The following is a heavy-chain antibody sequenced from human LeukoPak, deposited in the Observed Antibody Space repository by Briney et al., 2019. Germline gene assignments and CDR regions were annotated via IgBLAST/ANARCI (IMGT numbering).Heavy chain of an antibody. CDR2: ISGSGGST. J-gene: IGHJ4*02. D-gene: IGHD6-13*01. V-gene: IGHV3-23*01. CDR1: GFTFSSYA. CDR3: AKDSHSQQLVYFDY. Sequence: GGSLRLSCAASGFTFSSYAMSWVRQAPGKGLGWVSAISGSGGSTYYADSVKGRFTISRDSSKNTLYLQMNSLRAEDTAVYYCAKDSHSQQLVYFDYWGQGTLVTVSS.